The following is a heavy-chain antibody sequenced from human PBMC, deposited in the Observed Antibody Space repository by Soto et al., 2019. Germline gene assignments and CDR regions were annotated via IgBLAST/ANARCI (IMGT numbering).Heavy chain of an antibody. CDR2: IDHSGST. Sequence: TLSLTCAVSGGSFSGHYWSWLRQSPGKGLEWIGEIDHSGSTNYKPSLKSRVTMSVDTSKNQFSLKVTSVTAADTAVYHCARGRVGSSNWYPYYYYGLDVWGQGTPVTVSS. V-gene: IGHV4-34*01. J-gene: IGHJ6*02. D-gene: IGHD6-13*01. CDR1: GGSFSGHY. CDR3: ARGRVGSSNWYPYYYYGLDV.